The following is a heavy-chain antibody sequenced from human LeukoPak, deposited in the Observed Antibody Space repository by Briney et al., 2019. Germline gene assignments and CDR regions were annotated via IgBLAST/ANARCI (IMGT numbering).Heavy chain of an antibody. Sequence: ASVKVSCKASGYTFTSYDINWVRQATGQGLEWMGWMNPNSGNTGYAQKFQGRVTMTRNTSISTAYMELSSLRSEYTAVYYCARGSKGIVVVPAAPKKDYYYYMDVWGKGTTVTVSS. D-gene: IGHD2-2*01. CDR2: MNPNSGNT. CDR3: ARGSKGIVVVPAAPKKDYYYYMDV. CDR1: GYTFTSYD. J-gene: IGHJ6*03. V-gene: IGHV1-8*01.